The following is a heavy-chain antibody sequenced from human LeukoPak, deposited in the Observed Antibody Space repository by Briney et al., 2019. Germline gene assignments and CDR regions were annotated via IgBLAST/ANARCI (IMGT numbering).Heavy chain of an antibody. CDR2: ISYDGSNK. CDR1: GFTFSSYA. CDR3: ARAKVVRAMVSRYFDY. Sequence: GGSLRLSCAASGFTFSSYAIHWVRQAPGKGLEWVAVISYDGSNKYYADSVKGRFTISRDNSKNTLYLQMNSLRAEDTAVYYCARAKVVRAMVSRYFDYWGQGTLVTVSS. D-gene: IGHD5-18*01. J-gene: IGHJ4*02. V-gene: IGHV3-30-3*01.